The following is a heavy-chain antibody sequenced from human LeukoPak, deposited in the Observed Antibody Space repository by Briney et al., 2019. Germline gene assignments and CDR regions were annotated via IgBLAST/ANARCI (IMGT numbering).Heavy chain of an antibody. Sequence: KPSETLSLTCTVSGGSVSSDSYYWSWIRQPPGKGLERIGYIYYSGSTYYNPSLKSRVTISVDTSKNQFSLKLSSVTAADTAVYYCARVRLLWHDAFDIWGQGTMVTVSS. CDR3: ARVRLLWHDAFDI. CDR1: GGSVSSDSYY. J-gene: IGHJ3*02. D-gene: IGHD3-10*01. CDR2: IYYSGST. V-gene: IGHV4-30-4*01.